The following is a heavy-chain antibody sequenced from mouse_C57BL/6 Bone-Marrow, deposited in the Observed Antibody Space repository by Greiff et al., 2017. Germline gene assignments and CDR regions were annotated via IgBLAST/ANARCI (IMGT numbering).Heavy chain of an antibody. CDR2: IYPRSVNT. V-gene: IGHV1-81*01. D-gene: IGHD4-1*01. Sequence: VKQRTGQGLEWIGEIYPRSVNTYYNEKFKGKATLTADKSSSTAYMELRSLTSEDSAVYFCARNWDYWGQGTTLTVSS. CDR3: ARNWDY. J-gene: IGHJ2*01.